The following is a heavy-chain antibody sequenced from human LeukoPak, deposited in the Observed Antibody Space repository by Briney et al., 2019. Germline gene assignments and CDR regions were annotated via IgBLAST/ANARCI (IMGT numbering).Heavy chain of an antibody. D-gene: IGHD3-22*01. CDR3: AKDITGNYYDSTNFDY. J-gene: IGHJ4*02. CDR1: GFTFDDYA. CDR2: ISWNSGSI. Sequence: GGSLRLSCAASGFTFDDYAMPWVRQAPGKGLEWVSGISWNSGSIGYADSVKGRFTISRDNAKNSLYLQMNSLRAEDTALYYCAKDITGNYYDSTNFDYWGQGTLVTVSP. V-gene: IGHV3-9*01.